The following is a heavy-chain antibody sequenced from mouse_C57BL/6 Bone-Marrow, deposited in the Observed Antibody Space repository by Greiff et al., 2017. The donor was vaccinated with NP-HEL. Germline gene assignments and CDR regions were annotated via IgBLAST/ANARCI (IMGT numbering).Heavy chain of an antibody. CDR1: GFTFTDYY. CDR2: IRNKANGYTT. V-gene: IGHV7-3*01. CDR3: ARSYGSRDFDY. D-gene: IGHD1-1*01. J-gene: IGHJ2*01. Sequence: EVMLVESGGGLVQPGGSLSLSCAASGFTFTDYYMSWVRQPPGKALEWLGFIRNKANGYTTEYSASVKGRFTISRDNSQSILYLQMNALRAEDSATYYCARSYGSRDFDYWGQGTTLTVSS.